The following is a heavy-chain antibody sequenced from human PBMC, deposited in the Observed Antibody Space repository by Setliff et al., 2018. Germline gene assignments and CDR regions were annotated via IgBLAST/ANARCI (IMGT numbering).Heavy chain of an antibody. D-gene: IGHD2-15*01. CDR1: GYTFTGYY. CDR3: ARVRCSDGNCYSWNAFDI. V-gene: IGHV1-2*02. J-gene: IGHJ3*02. CDR2: INPNSGGT. Sequence: ASVKVSCKASGYTFTGYYMHWVRQAPGQGLEWMGWINPNSGGTNYAQKFQGRVTMTRDTSISTAYMELSRLRSDDTAVYYCARVRCSDGNCYSWNAFDIWGQGTMVTVSS.